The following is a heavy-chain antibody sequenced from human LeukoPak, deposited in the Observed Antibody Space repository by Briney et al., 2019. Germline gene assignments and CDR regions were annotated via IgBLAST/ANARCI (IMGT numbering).Heavy chain of an antibody. CDR3: ATRYSSGWHDAFDI. Sequence: SETLSLTCAVYGGSFSGYYWSWIRQPPGKGLEWVGEINHSGSTNYNPSLKSRVTISVDTSKNQFSLKLSSLTAADTAVYYCATRYSSGWHDAFDIWGQGTMVTVSS. V-gene: IGHV4-34*01. J-gene: IGHJ3*02. CDR1: GGSFSGYY. CDR2: INHSGST. D-gene: IGHD5-18*01.